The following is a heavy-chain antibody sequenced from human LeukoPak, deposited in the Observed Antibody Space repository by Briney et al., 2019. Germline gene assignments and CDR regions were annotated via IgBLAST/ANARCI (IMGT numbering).Heavy chain of an antibody. J-gene: IGHJ4*02. V-gene: IGHV1-24*01. CDR2: FDPEDGET. Sequence: ASVKVSCKVSGYTLTELSMHWVRQAPGKGLEWMGGFDPEDGETIYAQKFQGRVTMTEDTSTDTAYMELSSLRSEDTAVYYRATDRYSSSWYYFDYWGQGTLVTVSS. D-gene: IGHD6-13*01. CDR1: GYTLTELS. CDR3: ATDRYSSSWYYFDY.